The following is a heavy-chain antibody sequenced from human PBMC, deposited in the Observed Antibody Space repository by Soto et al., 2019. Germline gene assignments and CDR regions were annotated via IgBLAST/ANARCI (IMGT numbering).Heavy chain of an antibody. CDR3: ARVRDGHDYSGSGSYYPFYYYYHGMDV. J-gene: IGHJ6*04. CDR1: GGSISSNNYY. D-gene: IGHD3-10*01. V-gene: IGHV4-31*03. CDR2: IYYSEST. Sequence: QVQLQESGPGLVKPSQTLTLTCTVSGGSISSNNYYWSWIRQHPGRGLEWIGYIYYSESTHYNPSLKSRVTISVDTSNNQFSLKLSSVTAADTAVYYCARVRDGHDYSGSGSYYPFYYYYHGMDVWGKGTTVTVSS.